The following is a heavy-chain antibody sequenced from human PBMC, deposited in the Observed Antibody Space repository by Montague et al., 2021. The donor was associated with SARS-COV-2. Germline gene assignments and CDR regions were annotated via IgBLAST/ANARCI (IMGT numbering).Heavy chain of an antibody. Sequence: SETLSLTCDFSDGSVSAYFWSWVRQLPGKGLEWIGQVDRSGTAHYSPSLQSRLTLSVDTSNNQVSLNLTSVTATDTATYYCARGRDSGTYFGTKCCFQYGLDVWGQGTTVTVSS. V-gene: IGHV4-34*01. CDR1: DGSVSAYF. D-gene: IGHD3-10*01. J-gene: IGHJ6*02. CDR3: ARGRDSGTYFGTKCCFQYGLDV. CDR2: VDRSGTA.